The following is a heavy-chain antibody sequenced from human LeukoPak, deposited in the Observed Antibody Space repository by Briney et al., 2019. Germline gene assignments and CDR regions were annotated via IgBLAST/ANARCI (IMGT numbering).Heavy chain of an antibody. J-gene: IGHJ6*02. Sequence: ASVKVSCKASGYTFTSYAMHWVRQAPGQRLEWMGWINAGNGNTKYSQKFQGRVTITRDTSASTAYMELSSLRSEDTAVYYCARDFRGGDYRAYDYYYGMDVWGQGTTVTVSS. CDR1: GYTFTSYA. CDR2: INAGNGNT. D-gene: IGHD2-21*02. CDR3: ARDFRGGDYRAYDYYYGMDV. V-gene: IGHV1-3*01.